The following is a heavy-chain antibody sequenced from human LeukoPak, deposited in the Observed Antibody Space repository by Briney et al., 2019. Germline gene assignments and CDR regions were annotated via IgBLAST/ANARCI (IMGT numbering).Heavy chain of an antibody. Sequence: PGGSLRLSCAASGFTFGDHYMIWIRQAPGKGLEWVSYISGTSTSIYYVDSVKGRFTISRDNSKDSLYLQMNSLRVDDTAVYYCAANPTRIVAFKIWGQGTIVTVSS. CDR3: AANPTRIVAFKI. D-gene: IGHD2-15*01. J-gene: IGHJ3*02. CDR1: GFTFGDHY. CDR2: ISGTSTSI. V-gene: IGHV3-11*01.